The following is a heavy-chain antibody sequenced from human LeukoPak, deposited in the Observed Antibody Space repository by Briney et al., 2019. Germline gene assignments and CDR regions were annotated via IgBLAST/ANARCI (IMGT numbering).Heavy chain of an antibody. Sequence: SETLSLTCSVSGGSIRSESCYWSWIRQPAGKGLEWIGRIYSSGSSRFNPSLKSRVTISIDTSKNQFSLNLSSVTAADTAVYYCAIDMTSSGWNDAFDIWGQGTMVTVSS. CDR1: GGSIRSESCY. CDR2: IYSSGSS. V-gene: IGHV4-61*02. J-gene: IGHJ3*02. D-gene: IGHD6-19*01. CDR3: AIDMTSSGWNDAFDI.